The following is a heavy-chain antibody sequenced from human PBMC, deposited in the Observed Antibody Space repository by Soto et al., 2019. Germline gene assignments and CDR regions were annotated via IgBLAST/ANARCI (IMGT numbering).Heavy chain of an antibody. CDR2: SIPIFGTA. D-gene: IGHD3-22*01. J-gene: IGHJ5*02. V-gene: IGHV1-69*13. CDR3: ARDLSDYYDRSGYYSWWFDP. CDR1: GGTFSSYA. Sequence: SVKVSCKASGGTFSSYAISWVRQAPGQGLEWMGGSIPIFGTANYAQKFQGRVTITADESTTTAHMELSSLRSEDTAVYYCARDLSDYYDRSGYYSWWFDPWGQGTLVTVSS.